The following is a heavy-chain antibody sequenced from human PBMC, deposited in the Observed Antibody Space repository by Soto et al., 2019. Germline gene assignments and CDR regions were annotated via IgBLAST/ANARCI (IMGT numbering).Heavy chain of an antibody. CDR3: AKKGYCTGDACYAFDY. CDR2: IRQDGSQK. CDR1: GFTFSTYW. V-gene: IGHV3-7*03. J-gene: IGHJ4*02. Sequence: GGSLRLSCEASGFTFSTYWMSWVRQAPGKGLEWVANIRQDGSQKYLVDSVKGRFTISRDSSKNTLYLQMNSLRAEDTAIYYCAKKGYCTGDACYAFDYWGQGTLVTVSS. D-gene: IGHD2-8*02.